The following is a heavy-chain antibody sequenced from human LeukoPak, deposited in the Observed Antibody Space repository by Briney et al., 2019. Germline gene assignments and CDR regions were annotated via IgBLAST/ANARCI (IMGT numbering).Heavy chain of an antibody. CDR3: AREQPHSYYMDV. CDR2: FKLDGGRI. D-gene: IGHD6-13*01. Sequence: AASVKVSCKASGYTFTGYHMHWVRRAPGQGLEWMGIFKLDGGRISYLQKFQGRVTITGDMSASAVYMELSSLTSEDTAVYYCAREQPHSYYMDVWGKGTAVSVSS. J-gene: IGHJ6*03. CDR1: GYTFTGYH. V-gene: IGHV1-46*01.